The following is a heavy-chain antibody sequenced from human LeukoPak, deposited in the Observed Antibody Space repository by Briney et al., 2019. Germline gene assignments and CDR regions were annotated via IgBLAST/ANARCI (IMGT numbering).Heavy chain of an antibody. Sequence: GGSLRLSGAASGFTFSNAWMSWVRQAPGKGLEWVGRIKSKTDGGTTDYAAPVKGRFTISRDDSKNTLYLQMNSLKTEDTAVYYCTTPTVAYCGGDCYSDYWGQGTLVTVSS. D-gene: IGHD2-21*02. CDR3: TTPTVAYCGGDCYSDY. CDR1: GFTFSNAW. J-gene: IGHJ4*02. V-gene: IGHV3-15*01. CDR2: IKSKTDGGTT.